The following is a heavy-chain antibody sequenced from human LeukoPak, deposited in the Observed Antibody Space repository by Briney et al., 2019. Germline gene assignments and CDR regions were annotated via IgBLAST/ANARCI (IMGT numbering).Heavy chain of an antibody. V-gene: IGHV4-59*12. CDR2: IYHSGST. CDR3: ARGPPPDFDY. CDR1: GGSISSYY. Sequence: PSETLSLTCTVSGGSISSYYWSWIRQPPGKGLEWIRSIYHSGSTYYNPSLKSRVTLSVDTSKNQFSLKLSSVTAADTAVYYCARGPPPDFDYWGRGTLVTVSS. J-gene: IGHJ4*02.